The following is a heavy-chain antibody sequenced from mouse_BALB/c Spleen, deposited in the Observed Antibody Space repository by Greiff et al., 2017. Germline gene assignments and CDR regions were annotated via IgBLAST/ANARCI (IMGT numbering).Heavy chain of an antibody. V-gene: IGHV14-3*02. CDR3: ASGASYYGSSYGYYAMDY. Sequence: EVQLQQSGAELVKPGASVKLSCTASGFNIKDTYMHWVKQRPEQGLEWIGRIDPANGNTKYDPKFQGKATITADTSSNTAYLQLSSLTSEDTAVYDCASGASYYGSSYGYYAMDYWGQGTSVTVSS. J-gene: IGHJ4*01. D-gene: IGHD1-1*01. CDR2: IDPANGNT. CDR1: GFNIKDTY.